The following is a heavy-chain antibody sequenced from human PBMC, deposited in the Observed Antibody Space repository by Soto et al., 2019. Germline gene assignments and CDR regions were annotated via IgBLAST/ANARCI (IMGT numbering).Heavy chain of an antibody. D-gene: IGHD4-4*01. Sequence: ESGGTLVQPGGSLRLSCAASGFTFRSYGMSWVRQAPGKGLEWVSGISGSGGSTYYADSVKGRFTISRDNSKNTLYLQMNSLRAEDTAVYYCAKNRDQTTMLTPGWYFDLWGRGTLVTVSS. CDR1: GFTFRSYG. J-gene: IGHJ2*01. V-gene: IGHV3-23*01. CDR3: AKNRDQTTMLTPGWYFDL. CDR2: ISGSGGST.